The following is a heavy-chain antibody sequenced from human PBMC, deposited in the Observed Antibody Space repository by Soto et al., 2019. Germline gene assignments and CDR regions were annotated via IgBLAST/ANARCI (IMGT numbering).Heavy chain of an antibody. Sequence: ASVNVSCKASGYTFTSYGISWVRQAPGQGLEWMGWISAYNGNTNYAQKLQGGVTMTTDTSTSTAYMELRSLRSDDTAVYYCARESAYYDILTGYYSDWFDPWGQGTLVTVSS. J-gene: IGHJ5*02. CDR2: ISAYNGNT. CDR3: ARESAYYDILTGYYSDWFDP. CDR1: GYTFTSYG. V-gene: IGHV1-18*01. D-gene: IGHD3-9*01.